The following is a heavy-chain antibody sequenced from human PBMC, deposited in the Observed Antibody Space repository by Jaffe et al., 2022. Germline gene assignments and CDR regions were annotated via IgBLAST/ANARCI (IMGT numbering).Heavy chain of an antibody. D-gene: IGHD2-15*01. Sequence: EVQLVESGGGLVQPGRSLRLSCAASGFTFDDYAMHWVRQAPGKGLEWVSGISWNSGSIGYADSVKGRFTISRDNAKNSLYLQMNSLRAEDTALYYCAKDTAYCSGGSCYHYYMDVWGKGTTVTVSS. J-gene: IGHJ6*03. CDR2: ISWNSGSI. V-gene: IGHV3-9*01. CDR1: GFTFDDYA. CDR3: AKDTAYCSGGSCYHYYMDV.